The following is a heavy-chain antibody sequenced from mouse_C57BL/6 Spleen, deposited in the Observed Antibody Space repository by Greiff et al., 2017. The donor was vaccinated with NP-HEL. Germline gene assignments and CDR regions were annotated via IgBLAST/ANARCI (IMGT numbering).Heavy chain of an antibody. J-gene: IGHJ1*03. CDR3: TRPLSYWYFDV. V-gene: IGHV6-6*01. CDR1: GFTFSDAW. CDR2: IRNKANNHAT. Sequence: EVQLVESGGGLVQPGGSMKLSCAASGFTFSDAWMDWVRQSPEKGLEWVAEIRNKANNHATYYAESVKGRFTISRDDSKSSVYLQMNSLRAEDTGIYYCTRPLSYWYFDVWGTGTTVTVSS.